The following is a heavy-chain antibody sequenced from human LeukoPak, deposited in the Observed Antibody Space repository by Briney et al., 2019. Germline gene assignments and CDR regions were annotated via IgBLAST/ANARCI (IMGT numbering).Heavy chain of an antibody. CDR3: ARRGGCISTSCNLDY. D-gene: IGHD2-2*01. V-gene: IGHV1-46*03. J-gene: IGHJ4*02. CDR1: GYTFTSYY. CDR2: INPNGGGA. Sequence: ASVKVSCKTSGYTFTSYYMHWMRQAPGQGLEWVGMINPNGGGASSAQKFQGRVTMTRDTSTSTVYMDLSSLRSEDTAIYYCARRGGCISTSCNLDYWGQGTLVTVSS.